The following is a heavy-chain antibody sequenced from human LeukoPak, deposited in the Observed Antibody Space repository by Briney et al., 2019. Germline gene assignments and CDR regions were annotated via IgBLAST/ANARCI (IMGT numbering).Heavy chain of an antibody. CDR1: GGSISSHY. CDR2: IYYSGST. J-gene: IGHJ4*02. CDR3: ARDGPRYCTNGVCYPFGY. V-gene: IGHV4-59*11. D-gene: IGHD2-8*01. Sequence: SETLSLTCTVSGGSISSHYWSWIRQPPGRGLEWIGYIYYSGSTNNNPSLKSRVTISVDTSKNQFSLKLSSVTAADTAVYYCARDGPRYCTNGVCYPFGYWGQGTLVTVSS.